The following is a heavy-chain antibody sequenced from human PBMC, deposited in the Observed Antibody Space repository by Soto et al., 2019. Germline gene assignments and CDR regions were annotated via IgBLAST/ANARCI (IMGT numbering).Heavy chain of an antibody. D-gene: IGHD2-8*02. J-gene: IGHJ6*02. CDR3: AGGGLWQHYYYGMDV. CDR1: GGTFSTYA. V-gene: IGHV1-69*13. Sequence: GASVKVSCKAPGGTFSTYAISWVRQAPGQGLEWMGGIIPMFGTANYAQRFQDRVTITADESTNTVYMELSSLRSEDTAVYFCAGGGLWQHYYYGMDVWGQGTTVTVSS. CDR2: IIPMFGTA.